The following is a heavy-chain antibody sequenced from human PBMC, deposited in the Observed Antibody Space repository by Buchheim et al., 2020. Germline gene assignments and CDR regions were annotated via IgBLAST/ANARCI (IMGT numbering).Heavy chain of an antibody. V-gene: IGHV4-61*08. Sequence: QVQLQESGPGLVKPSETLSLTCTVSGGSLNTDDFYWNWIRQPPGKGLEWIGYIYYIGSTNYNRALKSRATISLDTSKNQFSLKLTSVTAADTAVYYCTRGSSYDFWSGPSGSWGRGTL. CDR3: TRGSSYDFWSGPSGS. J-gene: IGHJ5*02. D-gene: IGHD3-3*01. CDR1: GGSLNTDDFY. CDR2: IYYIGST.